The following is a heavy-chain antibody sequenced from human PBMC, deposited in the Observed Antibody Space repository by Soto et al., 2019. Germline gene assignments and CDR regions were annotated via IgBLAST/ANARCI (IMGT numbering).Heavy chain of an antibody. D-gene: IGHD3-10*01. Sequence: GGSLRLSCAASGFTFSSYGMHWVRQAPGKGLEWVAVISYDGSNKYYADSVKGRFTISRDNSKNTVYLQMNSLRVEDTAVYYCATYGPGISWGQGSLVTVSS. V-gene: IGHV3-30*03. CDR2: ISYDGSNK. J-gene: IGHJ5*02. CDR3: ATYGPGIS. CDR1: GFTFSSYG.